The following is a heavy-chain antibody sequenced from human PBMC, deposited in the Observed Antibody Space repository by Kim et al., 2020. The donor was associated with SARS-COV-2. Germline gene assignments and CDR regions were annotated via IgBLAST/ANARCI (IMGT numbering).Heavy chain of an antibody. CDR1: GFTFDDYG. CDR2: INWNGGST. Sequence: GGSLRLSCAASGFTFDDYGMSWVRQAPGKGLEWVSGINWNGGSTGYADSVKGRFTISRDNAKNSLYLQMNSLRAEDTALYHCARVRYDSSGYYDVYYYNGMDVWGQGTTVTVSS. D-gene: IGHD3-22*01. CDR3: ARVRYDSSGYYDVYYYNGMDV. J-gene: IGHJ6*02. V-gene: IGHV3-20*01.